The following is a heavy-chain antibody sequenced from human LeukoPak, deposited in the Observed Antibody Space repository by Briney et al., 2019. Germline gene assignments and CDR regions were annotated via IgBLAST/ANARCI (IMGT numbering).Heavy chain of an antibody. CDR2: ISGSGDNT. CDR3: AKMPYYDFWSGYYPTYYFDY. CDR1: GFTFSSYA. Sequence: GGSLRLSCAASGFTFSSYAMNWVRQAPGKGLEWISSISGSGDNTYYADSVKGRFTISRDNSKNTLYLQMNSLRAEDTAVYYCAKMPYYDFWSGYYPTYYFDYWGQGTLVTVSS. J-gene: IGHJ4*02. D-gene: IGHD3-3*01. V-gene: IGHV3-23*01.